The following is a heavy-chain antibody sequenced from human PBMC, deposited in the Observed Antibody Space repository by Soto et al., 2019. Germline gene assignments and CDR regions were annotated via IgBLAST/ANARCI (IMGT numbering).Heavy chain of an antibody. J-gene: IGHJ4*02. Sequence: CLRLSCAVSGFTFSDFAMSWVRQAPGKGLEWVSGIGGSGDKTYYTDSVKGRFTISRDNSKDTLYLQMNTLRADDTAVYFCASHDSDSRLYYFDYWGQGTLVTVSS. D-gene: IGHD1-1*01. CDR2: IGGSGDKT. V-gene: IGHV3-23*01. CDR3: ASHDSDSRLYYFDY. CDR1: GFTFSDFA.